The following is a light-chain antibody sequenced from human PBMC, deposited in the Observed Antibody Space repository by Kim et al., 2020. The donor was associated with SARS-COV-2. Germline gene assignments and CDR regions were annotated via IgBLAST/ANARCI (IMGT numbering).Light chain of an antibody. CDR1: SSDVCCYNY. Sequence: GHSITISCTGTSSDVCCYNYVSWYQQHPGKAPKLMICDVSNRPSGVSNRFSGSKSGNTASLTISGLQAEDEADYYCSSYTSSSTLVFGGGTQLTVL. J-gene: IGLJ2*01. V-gene: IGLV2-14*03. CDR3: SSYTSSSTLV. CDR2: DVS.